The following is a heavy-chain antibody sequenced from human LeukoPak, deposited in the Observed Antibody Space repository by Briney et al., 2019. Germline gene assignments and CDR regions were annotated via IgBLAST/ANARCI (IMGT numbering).Heavy chain of an antibody. J-gene: IGHJ4*02. CDR1: GGTFSTYA. CDR3: ARSAYSSSYAAGY. Sequence: SVKFSCKASGGTFSTYAISWVRQAPGQGLEWMGGIIPIFGTANYAQKFQGRVTITADESTSTAYMELSSLRSEDTAVYYCARSAYSSSYAAGYWGQGTLVTVSS. D-gene: IGHD6-6*01. CDR2: IIPIFGTA. V-gene: IGHV1-69*13.